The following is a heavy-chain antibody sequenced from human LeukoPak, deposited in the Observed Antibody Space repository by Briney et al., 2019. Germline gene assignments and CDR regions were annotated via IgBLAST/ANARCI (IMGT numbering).Heavy chain of an antibody. J-gene: IGHJ4*02. Sequence: GGSLRLSCSASGFTFSRYAMHWVRQAPGKGLEYVSAISSNGGGTYYADSVKGRFTISRVNSKNTLYLQMSSLRAEDTAVYYCVKDGSGSYYTYYFDYWGQGTLVTVSS. CDR1: GFTFSRYA. V-gene: IGHV3-64D*06. CDR2: ISSNGGGT. D-gene: IGHD3-10*01. CDR3: VKDGSGSYYTYYFDY.